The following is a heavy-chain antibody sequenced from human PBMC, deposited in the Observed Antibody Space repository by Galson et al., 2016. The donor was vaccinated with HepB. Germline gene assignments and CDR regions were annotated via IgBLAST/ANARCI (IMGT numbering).Heavy chain of an antibody. CDR2: ISGSGGST. J-gene: IGHJ4*02. D-gene: IGHD6-19*01. CDR1: GFTFSSYA. CDR3: AKGADQCLVPGHFDY. V-gene: IGHV3-23*01. Sequence: SLRLSCAASGFTFSSYAMSWVRQAPGKGLEWVSSISGSGGSTYYAGSVKGRFTISRDNTKNTLYLQMNRLRAEDTAVYYCAKGADQCLVPGHFDYWGQGTLVTVSS.